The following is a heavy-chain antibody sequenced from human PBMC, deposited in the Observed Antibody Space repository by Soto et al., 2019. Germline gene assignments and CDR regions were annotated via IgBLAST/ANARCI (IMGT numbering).Heavy chain of an antibody. CDR3: ARQAAGSIYYYYYYGMDV. J-gene: IGHJ6*02. D-gene: IGHD6-13*01. V-gene: IGHV4-39*01. Sequence: LSLTCTVSGGSISSSSYYWGWIRQPPGKGLEWIGSIYYSGSTYYNPSLKSRVTISVDTSKNQFSLKLSSVTAADTAVYYCARQAAGSIYYYYYYGMDVWGQGTTVTSP. CDR1: GGSISSSSYY. CDR2: IYYSGST.